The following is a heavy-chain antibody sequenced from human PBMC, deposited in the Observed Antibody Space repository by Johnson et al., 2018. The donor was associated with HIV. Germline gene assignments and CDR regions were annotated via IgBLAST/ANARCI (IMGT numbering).Heavy chain of an antibody. V-gene: IGHV3-33*01. CDR3: ARCRDAYTLLSAFDI. D-gene: IGHD5-24*01. CDR2: IWYDGSNK. Sequence: QVQLVESGGGVVQPGRSLRLSCAASGFNFSTYGMHWVRRAPGKGLEWVAVIWYDGSNKYYVDSVKGRFTISRDYSMNTLYLQMGSLRAEDMAVYFCARCRDAYTLLSAFDIWGQGTMVTVSS. CDR1: GFNFSTYG. J-gene: IGHJ3*02.